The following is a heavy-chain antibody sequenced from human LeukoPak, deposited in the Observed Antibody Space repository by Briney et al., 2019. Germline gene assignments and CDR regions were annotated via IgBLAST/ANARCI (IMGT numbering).Heavy chain of an antibody. D-gene: IGHD2-15*01. CDR1: GFTFSSYG. Sequence: GGSLRLSCVVSGFTFSSYGMNWVRQAPGKGLEWVSYISSSGTTIYYADSVKGRFTISRDNAKNSLYLQMNSLRADDTAVYYCVREAVVAATPYDYWGQGTLVTVSS. CDR2: ISSSGTTI. J-gene: IGHJ4*02. V-gene: IGHV3-48*01. CDR3: VREAVVAATPYDY.